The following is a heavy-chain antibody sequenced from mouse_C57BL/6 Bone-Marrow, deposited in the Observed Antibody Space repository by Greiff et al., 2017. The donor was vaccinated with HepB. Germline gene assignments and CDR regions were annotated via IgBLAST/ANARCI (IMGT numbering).Heavy chain of an antibody. CDR2: SRNKANDYTT. D-gene: IGHD1-1*01. CDR3: ARDALGGSSYGWYFDV. CDR1: GFTFSDFN. J-gene: IGHJ1*03. V-gene: IGHV7-1*01. Sequence: EVNVVESGGGLVQSGRSLRLSCATSGFTFSDFNMEWVRQAPGKGLEWIAASRNKANDYTTEYSASVKGRFIVSRDTSQSILYLQMNALRAEDTAIYYCARDALGGSSYGWYFDVWGTGTTVTVSS.